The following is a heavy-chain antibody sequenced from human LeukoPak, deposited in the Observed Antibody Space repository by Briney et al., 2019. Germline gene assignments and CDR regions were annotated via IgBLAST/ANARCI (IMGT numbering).Heavy chain of an antibody. CDR3: ARSSATGLVND. D-gene: IGHD2-21*01. V-gene: IGHV4-39*01. CDR2: IYDSGST. CDR1: GDSISSYY. Sequence: SETLSLTCTVSGDSISSYYWGWIRQPPGEGLEWIGNIYDSGSTYYNASLKSRVTISVDTSKNQFSLKLSSVTATDTAVYFCARSSATGLVNDWGQGTLVTVSS. J-gene: IGHJ4*02.